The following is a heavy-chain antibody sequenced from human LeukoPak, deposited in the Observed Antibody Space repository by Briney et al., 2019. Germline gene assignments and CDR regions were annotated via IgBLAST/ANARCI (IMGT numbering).Heavy chain of an antibody. CDR3: AKDGDY. CDR1: GFTFSSYA. J-gene: IGHJ4*02. Sequence: GGSLRLSCAASGFTFSSYAMHWVRQAPGKGLEWVAVISYDGSNKYYADSVKGRFTISRDNSKNTLYLQMNSLRAEDTAVYYCAKDGDYWGQGTLVTVSS. V-gene: IGHV3-30*04. CDR2: ISYDGSNK.